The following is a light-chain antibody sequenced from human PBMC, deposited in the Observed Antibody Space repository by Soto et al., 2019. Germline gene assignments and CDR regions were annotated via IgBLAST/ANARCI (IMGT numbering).Light chain of an antibody. V-gene: IGKV1-9*01. CDR2: AAS. CDR3: QQLNSYPLT. CDR1: QGISSY. Sequence: DIQLTQAPSFLSASVGDIVTLTCPASQGISSYLAWYQQKPGKAPKLLIYAASTLQSGVPSRFSGSGSGTEFTLTISSLQPEDFATYYCQQLNSYPLTFGQGTRLEIK. J-gene: IGKJ5*01.